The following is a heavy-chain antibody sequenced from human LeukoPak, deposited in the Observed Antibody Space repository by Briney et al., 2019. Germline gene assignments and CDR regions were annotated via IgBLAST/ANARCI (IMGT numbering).Heavy chain of an antibody. CDR1: GFAFSDFW. CDR3: ARDLFDY. V-gene: IGHV3-7*01. J-gene: IGHJ4*02. CDR2: IKQDGSAE. Sequence: PGGSLRLSCAASGFAFSDFWMSWVRQAPGKGLEWVATIKQDGSAEFYVDSVKGRFTISRDSAKNSLYLQMNSLRDDDTAVYYCARDLFDYWGQGTLVTVSS.